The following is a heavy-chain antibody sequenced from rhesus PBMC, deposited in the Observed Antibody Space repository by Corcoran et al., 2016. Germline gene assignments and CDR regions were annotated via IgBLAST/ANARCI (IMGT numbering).Heavy chain of an antibody. CDR1: GGSISDDYY. CDR3: ARSLCWGDYWGYFDY. CDR2: IYGSGGGT. J-gene: IGHJ4*01. D-gene: IGHD3-34*01. Sequence: QVQLQESGPGLVKPSETLSLTCAVSGGSISDDYYWSWIRQPPGKGLEWIGYIYGSGGGTNENLSRKNRVTISVDKSKKHFSLKRSSVTAADTAVYYGARSLCWGDYWGYFDYWGQGVLVTVSS. V-gene: IGHV4-106*01.